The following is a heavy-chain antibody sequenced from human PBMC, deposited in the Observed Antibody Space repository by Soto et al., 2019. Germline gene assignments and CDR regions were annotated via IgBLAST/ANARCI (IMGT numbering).Heavy chain of an antibody. CDR3: AVLYGDYGIGYYYYGMDV. CDR1: GYTFTSYY. Sequence: ASVKVSCKASGYTFTSYYMHWVRQAPGQGLEWMGIINPSGGSTSYAQKFQGRVTMTRDTSTSTVYMELSSLRSEDTAVYYCAVLYGDYGIGYYYYGMDVWGQGTTVTVSS. J-gene: IGHJ6*02. CDR2: INPSGGST. V-gene: IGHV1-46*01. D-gene: IGHD4-17*01.